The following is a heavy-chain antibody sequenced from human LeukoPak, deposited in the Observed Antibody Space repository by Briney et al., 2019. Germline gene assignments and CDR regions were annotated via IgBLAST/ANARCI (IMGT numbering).Heavy chain of an antibody. D-gene: IGHD6-19*01. CDR3: ATTHSSGWYNGWFDP. V-gene: IGHV4-59*08. CDR2: IYYSGST. J-gene: IGHJ5*02. CDR1: GGSISSYY. Sequence: SETLSLTCTVSGGSISSYYWSWIRQPPGKGLEWIGYIYYSGSTNYNPSLKSRVTISVDTSKNQFSLKLSSVTAADTAVYYCATTHSSGWYNGWFDPWGQGTLVTVSS.